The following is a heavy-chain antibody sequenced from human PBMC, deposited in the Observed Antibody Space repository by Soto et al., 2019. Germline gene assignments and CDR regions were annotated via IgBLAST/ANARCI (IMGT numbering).Heavy chain of an antibody. J-gene: IGHJ6*02. CDR1: GFTFSSYA. Sequence: QVQLVESGGGVVQPGRSLRLSCAASGFTFSSYAMHWVRQAPGKGLEWVAVISYDGSNKYYADSVKGRFTISRDNSKNTLYLQMNSLRAEDTAVYYCARDHGGPGGYYYYGMDVWGQGTTVTVSS. D-gene: IGHD1-26*01. CDR2: ISYDGSNK. V-gene: IGHV3-30-3*01. CDR3: ARDHGGPGGYYYYGMDV.